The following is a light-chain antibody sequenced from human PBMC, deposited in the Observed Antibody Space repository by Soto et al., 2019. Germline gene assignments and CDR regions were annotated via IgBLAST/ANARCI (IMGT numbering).Light chain of an antibody. CDR2: WAS. V-gene: IGKV4-1*01. Sequence: DFVMTQTPDSLPVSLGERATINCKSSPSVLSSSNNKNYLAWYQQKPGQPPKLLIYWASTRDSGVTDRFSGSGSGTDFTLTISSLQAEDVAVYYCQQYYSTPYTFGQGTKVDIK. CDR1: PSVLSSSNNKNY. CDR3: QQYYSTPYT. J-gene: IGKJ2*01.